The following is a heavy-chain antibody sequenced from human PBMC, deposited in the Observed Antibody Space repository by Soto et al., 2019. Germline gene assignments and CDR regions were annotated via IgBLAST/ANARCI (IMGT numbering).Heavy chain of an antibody. J-gene: IGHJ5*02. V-gene: IGHV4-4*07. D-gene: IGHD3-10*01. CDR3: ARGRARVPTVRGLILQFSYFDP. CDR1: GDSIRAHY. Sequence: QVQLQESGPGLVKPSETLSLTCTVSGDSIRAHYWSWIRQAAGKGLEWIGRLHSSGSTDYNPSLKSRFTMSADTSRNQFPLKLASLTAADTAVYYCARGRARVPTVRGLILQFSYFDPWGQGTLVTVSS. CDR2: LHSSGST.